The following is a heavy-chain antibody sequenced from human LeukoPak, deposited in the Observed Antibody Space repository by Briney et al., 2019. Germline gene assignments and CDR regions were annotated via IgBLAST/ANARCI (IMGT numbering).Heavy chain of an antibody. CDR1: GFTFSSYA. Sequence: GGSLRLSCAASGFTFSSYAMSWVRQAPGEGLEWVSAISGSGGSTYYADSVKGRFTISRDNSKNTLYLQMNSLRAEDTAVYYCAKAGIVVVPAARDDGWFDPWGQGTLVTVSS. J-gene: IGHJ5*02. CDR2: ISGSGGST. D-gene: IGHD2-2*01. CDR3: AKAGIVVVPAARDDGWFDP. V-gene: IGHV3-23*01.